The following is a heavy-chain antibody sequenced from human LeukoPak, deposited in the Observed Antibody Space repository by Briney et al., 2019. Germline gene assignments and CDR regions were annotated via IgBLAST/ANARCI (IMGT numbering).Heavy chain of an antibody. CDR3: AKDPTTHYYGSGSYFDY. D-gene: IGHD3-10*01. CDR1: GFTFSSYA. V-gene: IGHV3-23*01. CDR2: ISGSGGST. J-gene: IGHJ4*02. Sequence: GGSLRLSCAASGFTFSSYAMSWVRQAPGKGLEWVSAISGSGGSTYYADSVKGRFTISRDNSKNTLYLQMNSLRAEDTAVYYCAKDPTTHYYGSGSYFDYWGQGTLVTVSS.